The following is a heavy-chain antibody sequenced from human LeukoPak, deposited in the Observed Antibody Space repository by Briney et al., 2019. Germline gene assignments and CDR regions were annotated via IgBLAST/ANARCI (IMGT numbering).Heavy chain of an antibody. Sequence: PGGSLRLSCAASGLTFSSYWMHWVRQAPGKGLVWVLRINTDGSSTSYADSVKGRFTISRDNAKNTVYLQMNSLRAEDTAVYYCASGFSGYGVGYWGQGTLVTVSS. J-gene: IGHJ4*02. CDR1: GLTFSSYW. V-gene: IGHV3-74*01. D-gene: IGHD5-12*01. CDR2: INTDGSST. CDR3: ASGFSGYGVGY.